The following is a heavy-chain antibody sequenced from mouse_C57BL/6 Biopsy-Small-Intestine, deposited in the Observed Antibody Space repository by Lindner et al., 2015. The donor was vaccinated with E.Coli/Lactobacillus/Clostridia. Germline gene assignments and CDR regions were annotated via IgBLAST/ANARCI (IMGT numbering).Heavy chain of an antibody. Sequence: QLQESGPVLVKPGASVKMSCKASGYTFTDYYMNWVKQSHGKSLEWIGVINPYNGGTSYNQKFKGKATLTVDKSSSTAYMELNSLTSEDSAVYYCARRWDLYYAMDYWGQGTSVTVSS. CDR1: GYTFTDYY. CDR2: INPYNGGT. V-gene: IGHV1-19*01. J-gene: IGHJ4*01. CDR3: ARRWDLYYAMDY. D-gene: IGHD4-1*01.